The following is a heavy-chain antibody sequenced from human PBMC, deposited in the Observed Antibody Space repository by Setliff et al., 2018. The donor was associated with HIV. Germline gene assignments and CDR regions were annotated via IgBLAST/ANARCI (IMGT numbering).Heavy chain of an antibody. Sequence: SVKVSCKASGGTFSSYAISWVRQAPGQGLEWMGGIIPIFGTTNYAQKFQGRITITADTSTSTADMELSSLRSEDTAVYYCARHYHDSTGYYRPPFDFWGQGTLVTVSS. CDR1: GGTFSSYA. J-gene: IGHJ5*01. V-gene: IGHV1-69*06. D-gene: IGHD3-22*01. CDR2: IIPIFGTT. CDR3: ARHYHDSTGYYRPPFDF.